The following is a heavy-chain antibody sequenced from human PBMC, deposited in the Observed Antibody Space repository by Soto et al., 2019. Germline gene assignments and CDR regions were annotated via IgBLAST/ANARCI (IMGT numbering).Heavy chain of an antibody. Sequence: QAPGKGLEWVAVISYDGSNKYYADSVKGRFTISRDNSKNTLYLQMNSLRAEDTAVYYCAKDVIAEYFQHWGQGTLVTVSS. CDR2: ISYDGSNK. J-gene: IGHJ1*01. V-gene: IGHV3-30*18. CDR3: AKDVIAEYFQH.